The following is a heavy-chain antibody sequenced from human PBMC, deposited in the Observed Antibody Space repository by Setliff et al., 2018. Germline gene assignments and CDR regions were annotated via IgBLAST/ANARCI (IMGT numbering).Heavy chain of an antibody. Sequence: SETLSLTCAVSGYSISSGYYWGWIRQPPGKGLEWIGSIYHSGSTYYNPSLKSRVTISVDTSKNQFSLKLSSVTAADTAVYYCARGRIRLPDYWGQGTLVTVSS. CDR3: ARGRIRLPDY. CDR1: GYSISSGYY. V-gene: IGHV4-38-2*01. D-gene: IGHD4-17*01. CDR2: IYHSGST. J-gene: IGHJ4*02.